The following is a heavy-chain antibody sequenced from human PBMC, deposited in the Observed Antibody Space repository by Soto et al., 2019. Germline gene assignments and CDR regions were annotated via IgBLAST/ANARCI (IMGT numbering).Heavy chain of an antibody. CDR1: GYSFTSYW. CDR2: IYPGDSDT. Sequence: GESLKISCKGSGYSFTSYWIGWVRQMPGKGLEWMGIIYPGDSDTRYSPSFQGQVTISADKSISTAYLQWSSLKASDTAMYYCARLIGYCSSTSCWYFDLWGRGTLVTVSS. D-gene: IGHD2-2*01. V-gene: IGHV5-51*01. CDR3: ARLIGYCSSTSCWYFDL. J-gene: IGHJ2*01.